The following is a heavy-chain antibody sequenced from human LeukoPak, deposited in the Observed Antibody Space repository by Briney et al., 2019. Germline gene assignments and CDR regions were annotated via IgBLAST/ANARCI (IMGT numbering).Heavy chain of an antibody. CDR3: ARDSYGGIDAFDI. D-gene: IGHD4-23*01. J-gene: IGHJ3*02. CDR1: GFTFSSYS. V-gene: IGHV3-48*01. CDR2: ISSSSSTI. Sequence: GGSLGLSCAASGFTFSSYSMNWVRQAPGKGLEWVSYISSSSSTIYYADSVKGRFTISRDNAKNSLYLQMNSLRAEDTAVYYCARDSYGGIDAFDIWGQGTMVTVSS.